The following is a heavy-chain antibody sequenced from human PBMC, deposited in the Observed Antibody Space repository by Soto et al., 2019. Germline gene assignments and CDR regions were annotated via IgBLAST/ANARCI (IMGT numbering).Heavy chain of an antibody. Sequence: SETLSLTCTVSGDSMATGGHYYNWIRQVPGKGLEWVGYVYYSGATHYTPSLRARATISRDTSKNQFSLRLISVTAADTALYYCARDKDLQPTVWGFWGQGIQVTVSS. CDR3: ARDKDLQPTVWGF. D-gene: IGHD3-16*01. CDR2: VYYSGAT. V-gene: IGHV4-31*03. J-gene: IGHJ4*02. CDR1: GDSMATGGHY.